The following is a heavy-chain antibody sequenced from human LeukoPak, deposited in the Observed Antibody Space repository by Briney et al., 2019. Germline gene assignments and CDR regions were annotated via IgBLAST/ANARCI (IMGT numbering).Heavy chain of an antibody. CDR2: IYSGGST. V-gene: IGHV3-53*01. CDR1: GFTVSSNY. Sequence: GGSLRLSCAASGFTVSSNYMSWVRQAPGKGLEWVSVIYSGGSTYYADSVKGRFTISRDNSKNTLYLQMNSLRAEDTAVYYCAREAARAGDAFDIWGQGTMVTVSS. CDR3: AREAARAGDAFDI. J-gene: IGHJ3*02. D-gene: IGHD6-13*01.